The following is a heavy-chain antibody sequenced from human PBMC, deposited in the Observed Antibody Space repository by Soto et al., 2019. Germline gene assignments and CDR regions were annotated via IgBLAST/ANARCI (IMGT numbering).Heavy chain of an antibody. CDR3: ARVNENYYDSSGYQN. J-gene: IGHJ4*02. Sequence: SETLSLTCTVSGGSISSGDYYWSWIRQPPGKGLEWIGYIYYSGSTYYNPSLKSRVTISVDTSKNQFSLELSSVTAADTAVYYCARVNENYYDSSGYQNWGQGTQVTVSS. CDR1: GGSISSGDYY. CDR2: IYYSGST. V-gene: IGHV4-30-4*01. D-gene: IGHD3-22*01.